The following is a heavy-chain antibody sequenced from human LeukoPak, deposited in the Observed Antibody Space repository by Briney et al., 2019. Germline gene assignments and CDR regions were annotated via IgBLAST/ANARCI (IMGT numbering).Heavy chain of an antibody. V-gene: IGHV3-48*03. CDR1: GFTFSSYE. CDR3: AKDGGSSGSYYKKVVYYFDY. J-gene: IGHJ4*02. D-gene: IGHD3-10*01. CDR2: ISSSGSI. Sequence: GGSLRLSCAASGFTFSSYEMNWVRQAPGKGLEWVSYISSSGSIGYADSVKGRFTISRDNAKNSLYLQMNSLRAEDTALYYCAKDGGSSGSYYKKVVYYFDYWGQGTLVTVSS.